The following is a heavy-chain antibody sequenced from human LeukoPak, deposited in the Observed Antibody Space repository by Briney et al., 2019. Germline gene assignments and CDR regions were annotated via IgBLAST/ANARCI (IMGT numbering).Heavy chain of an antibody. CDR2: INYSGTT. V-gene: IGHV4-39*01. CDR1: GDSISVSSYY. Sequence: SETLSLTCIVSGDSISVSSYYWGWIRQPPGKWLEWSGSINYSGTTYYSPSPKSRVTISVDTSKNQFSLKLSSVTAADTAVYYCARHGYNSGWWVDYWGQGALVTAAS. CDR3: ARHGYNSGWWVDY. D-gene: IGHD6-19*01. J-gene: IGHJ4*02.